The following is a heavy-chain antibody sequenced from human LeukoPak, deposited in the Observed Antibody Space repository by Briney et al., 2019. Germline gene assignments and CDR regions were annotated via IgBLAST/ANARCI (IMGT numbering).Heavy chain of an antibody. CDR3: AKDRSPIYGGNSPFDY. CDR1: GFAFSSYA. D-gene: IGHD4-23*01. V-gene: IGHV3-23*01. J-gene: IGHJ4*02. Sequence: GGSLRLSCAASGFAFSSYAMSWVRQAPGKGLEWVSAISGSGGSTYYADSVKGRFTISRDNSKNTLYLQMNSLRAEDTAVYYCAKDRSPIYGGNSPFDYWGQGTLVTVSS. CDR2: ISGSGGST.